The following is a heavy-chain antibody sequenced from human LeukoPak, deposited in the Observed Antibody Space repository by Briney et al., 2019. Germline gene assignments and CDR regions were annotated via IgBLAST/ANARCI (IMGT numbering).Heavy chain of an antibody. CDR1: GFTFSSYW. CDR2: INSDGSST. CDR3: ARYCSGGSCRPPPRAYGMDV. J-gene: IGHJ6*02. Sequence: GGSLRLSCAASGFTFSSYWMHWVRQAPGKGLVWVSRINSDGSSTSYADSVKGRFTISRDNAKNTLYLQMNSLRAEDTAVYYCARYCSGGSCRPPPRAYGMDVWGQGTTVTVSS. D-gene: IGHD2-15*01. V-gene: IGHV3-74*01.